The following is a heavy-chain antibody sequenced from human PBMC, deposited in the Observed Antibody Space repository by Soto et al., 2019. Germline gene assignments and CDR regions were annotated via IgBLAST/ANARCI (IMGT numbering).Heavy chain of an antibody. CDR3: AKNPGGYGSGSYYGARYY. CDR2: ISGSGGST. Sequence: PRGSLRLSCAASGFTFVSYAISCVRHSPLKWREWVSAISGSGGSTYYADSVKGRFTISRDNSKNTLYLQMNSLRAEDTAVYYCAKNPGGYGSGSYYGARYYWGQGTLVTVSS. J-gene: IGHJ4*02. CDR1: GFTFVSYA. D-gene: IGHD3-10*01. V-gene: IGHV3-23*01.